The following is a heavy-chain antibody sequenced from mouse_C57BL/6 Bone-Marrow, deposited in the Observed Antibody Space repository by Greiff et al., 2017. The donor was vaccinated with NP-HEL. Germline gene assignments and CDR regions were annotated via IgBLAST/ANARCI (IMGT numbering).Heavy chain of an antibody. Sequence: VKLQQPGAELVKPGASVKLSCKASGYTFTSYWMHWVKQRPGQGLEWIGMIHPNSGSTNYNEKFKSKATLTVDKSSSTAYMQLSSLTSEDSAVYYCARHYYGSSWFAYWGQGTLVTVSA. CDR3: ARHYYGSSWFAY. V-gene: IGHV1-64*01. CDR1: GYTFTSYW. D-gene: IGHD1-1*01. J-gene: IGHJ3*01. CDR2: IHPNSGST.